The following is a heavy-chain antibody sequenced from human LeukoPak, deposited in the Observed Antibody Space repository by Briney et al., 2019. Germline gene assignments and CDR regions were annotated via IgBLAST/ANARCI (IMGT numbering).Heavy chain of an antibody. CDR2: INAGNGNT. V-gene: IGHV1-3*01. D-gene: IGHD5-18*01. J-gene: IGHJ4*02. CDR1: GYTFTSYA. Sequence: ASMKVSCKASGYTFTSYAMHWVRQAPGQRLEWMGWINAGNGNTKYSQKFQGRVTITRDTSASTAYMELSSLRSEDTAVYYCARDTSVDTAMVFDYWGQGTLVTVSS. CDR3: ARDTSVDTAMVFDY.